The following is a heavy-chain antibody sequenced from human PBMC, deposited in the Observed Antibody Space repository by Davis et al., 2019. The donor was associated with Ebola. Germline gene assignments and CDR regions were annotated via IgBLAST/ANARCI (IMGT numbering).Heavy chain of an antibody. J-gene: IGHJ4*02. V-gene: IGHV4-59*01. CDR3: ARVGDLFDY. CDR2: IYYSGST. D-gene: IGHD4-17*01. Sequence: MPSETLSLTCAVYGGSFSGYYWSWIRQPPEKGLEWVGYIYYSGSTNYNPSLKSRVTISVDTSKNQSSLKLSSVTAADTAVYYCARVGDLFDYWGQGTLVTVSS. CDR1: GGSFSGYY.